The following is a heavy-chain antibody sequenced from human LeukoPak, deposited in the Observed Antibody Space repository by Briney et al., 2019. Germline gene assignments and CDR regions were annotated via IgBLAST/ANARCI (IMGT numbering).Heavy chain of an antibody. J-gene: IGHJ4*02. Sequence: GGSLRLSCAASGLTLSSYWMHWVRQAPGKGLVWVSYINTDGTATTYADSVEGRFTISRDNAKNTLYLQMNSLRAEDTAVYYCVRDSNLSFDYWGQGALVTVSS. V-gene: IGHV3-74*01. CDR2: INTDGTAT. D-gene: IGHD1-14*01. CDR1: GLTLSSYW. CDR3: VRDSNLSFDY.